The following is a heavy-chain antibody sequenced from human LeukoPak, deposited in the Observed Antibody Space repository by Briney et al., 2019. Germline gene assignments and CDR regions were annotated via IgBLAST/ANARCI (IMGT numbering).Heavy chain of an antibody. V-gene: IGHV3-30*04. CDR1: GFTFSSYA. CDR3: ARDRDIVVVVAATLDY. CDR2: ISYDGSNK. J-gene: IGHJ4*02. Sequence: GGSLRLSCAASGFTFSSYAMHWVRQAPGKGLEWVAVISYDGSNKYYADSVKGRFTISRDNSKNTLYLQMNSLRAEDTAVYYCARDRDIVVVVAATLDYWGQGTLVTISS. D-gene: IGHD2-15*01.